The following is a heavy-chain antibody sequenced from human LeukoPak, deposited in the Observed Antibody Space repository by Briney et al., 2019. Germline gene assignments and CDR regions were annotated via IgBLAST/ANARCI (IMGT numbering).Heavy chain of an antibody. J-gene: IGHJ4*02. CDR3: AKGVGGSGSYYKTFDY. V-gene: IGHV3-23*01. CDR1: GFTFSSYA. Sequence: GGSLRLSCGASGFTFSSYAMSWVRQAPGKGLEWVSGISGRGGSTYYADSVQGRFTISRDNSKNTLYLQMNSLRAEDTAVYYCAKGVGGSGSYYKTFDYWGQGTLVTVSS. D-gene: IGHD3-10*01. CDR2: ISGRGGST.